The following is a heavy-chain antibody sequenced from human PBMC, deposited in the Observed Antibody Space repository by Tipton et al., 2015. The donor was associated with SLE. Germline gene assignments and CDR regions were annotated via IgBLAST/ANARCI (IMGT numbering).Heavy chain of an antibody. J-gene: IGHJ2*01. CDR2: INPNSGGT. D-gene: IGHD4-17*01. Sequence: QSGPEVKKPGASVKVSCKASGYTFTGYSIHWVRQAPRQGLEWMGWINPNSGGTKFAQKFQGRVTMTSDTSISTAYMELNRLTSDDTAVYYCSTVVTTGLYWYFDLWGRGTLVTVSS. CDR3: STVVTTGLYWYFDL. V-gene: IGHV1-2*02. CDR1: GYTFTGYS.